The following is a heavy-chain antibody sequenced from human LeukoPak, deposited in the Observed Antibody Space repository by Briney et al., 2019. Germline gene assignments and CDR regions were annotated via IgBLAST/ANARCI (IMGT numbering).Heavy chain of an antibody. D-gene: IGHD6-6*01. J-gene: IGHJ3*02. Sequence: SETLSLTCTVSGGSISSSSYYWGWIRQPPGKGLGWIGSIYYSGSTYYNPSLKSRVTISVDTSKNQFSLKLSSVTAADTAVYYCAREGSSRIFDIWGQGTMVTVSS. CDR2: IYYSGST. V-gene: IGHV4-39*07. CDR3: AREGSSRIFDI. CDR1: GGSISSSSYY.